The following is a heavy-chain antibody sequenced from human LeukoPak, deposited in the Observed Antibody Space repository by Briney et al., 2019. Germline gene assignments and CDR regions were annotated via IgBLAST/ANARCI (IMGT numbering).Heavy chain of an antibody. V-gene: IGHV4-59*01. CDR2: IYYSGNI. CDR1: GGPNSSYY. Sequence: AETESLLCTVSGGPNSSYYGTWIRQPPGKGLEWIGYIYYSGNINYNPSLKSRVTISVDTYKNQFSLKLSSVTAADTAVYYCARGWGYFGYWGAGTLGPVSS. CDR3: ARGWGYFGY. D-gene: IGHD7-27*01. J-gene: IGHJ4*02.